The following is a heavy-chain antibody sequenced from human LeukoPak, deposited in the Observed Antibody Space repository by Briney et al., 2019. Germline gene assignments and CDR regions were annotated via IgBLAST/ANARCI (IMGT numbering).Heavy chain of an antibody. Sequence: PGGSLRLSCAVSGFSVTDYSMHWVRQVPGKGLEYVSAISYNDGSTYYADSVKGRFTISRDSSKNTLYLQMGSLRDEDTAVYYCARDRSTGTNWFDPWGQGTLVTVSS. CDR2: ISYNDGST. J-gene: IGHJ5*02. CDR1: GFSVTDYS. D-gene: IGHD1-1*01. V-gene: IGHV3-64*02. CDR3: ARDRSTGTNWFDP.